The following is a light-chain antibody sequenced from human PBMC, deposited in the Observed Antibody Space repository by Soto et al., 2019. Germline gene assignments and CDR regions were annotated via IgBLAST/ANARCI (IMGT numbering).Light chain of an antibody. CDR2: EGS. V-gene: IGLV2-14*01. CDR3: TSYTSRSDIRV. Sequence: QSALTQPASVSWSPGQSITISCTGTSSDFGGYKYASWYQQHPGKAPKGKISEGSIRPSGVSTRFSGSKSGNTASPTISGLQAEDEADYYCTSYTSRSDIRVFGGGTKVTVL. CDR1: SSDFGGYKY. J-gene: IGLJ3*02.